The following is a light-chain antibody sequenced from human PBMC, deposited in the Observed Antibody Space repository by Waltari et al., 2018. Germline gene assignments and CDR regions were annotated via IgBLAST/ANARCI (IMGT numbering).Light chain of an antibody. V-gene: IGLV2-14*03. CDR2: DVS. Sequence: QSALTQPASVSGSPGQSITISCTGTSRDVGAYTYISWYQQHPGKVPKVMIFDVSNRPSGVSNRCSGSKSGNTASLTISGLQAEDEADYYCTAYTSRNTLVFGSGTKVTVL. CDR1: SRDVGAYTY. CDR3: TAYTSRNTLV. J-gene: IGLJ1*01.